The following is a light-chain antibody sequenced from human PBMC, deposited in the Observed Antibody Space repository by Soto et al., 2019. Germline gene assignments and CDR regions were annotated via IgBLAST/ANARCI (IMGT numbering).Light chain of an antibody. J-gene: IGLJ1*01. CDR1: SSDVGNYSY. CDR3: SSYTSSSTFYV. Sequence: QSALTQPASVSGSPGQSITISCTGTSSDVGNYSYVSWYQQHPGKAPKLMIYDVSNRPSGISNRFSGSKSGNTASLTISGLQAEDEADYYCSSYTSSSTFYVFGTGTKLTVL. CDR2: DVS. V-gene: IGLV2-14*03.